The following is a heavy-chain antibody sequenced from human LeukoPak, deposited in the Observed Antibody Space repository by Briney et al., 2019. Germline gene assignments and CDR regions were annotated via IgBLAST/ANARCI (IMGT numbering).Heavy chain of an antibody. D-gene: IGHD2-2*01. CDR1: GGSITSYH. Sequence: SETLSLTCTVSGGSITSYHWSWIRQPPGKGLEWIGYISYSGSTNYNPSLKGRVTISIDTSKNQFSLKLTSVTAADTAVYYCASGGYCSSTSCYPNWFDPWGQGTLVTVSS. CDR3: ASGGYCSSTSCYPNWFDP. V-gene: IGHV4-59*01. CDR2: ISYSGST. J-gene: IGHJ5*02.